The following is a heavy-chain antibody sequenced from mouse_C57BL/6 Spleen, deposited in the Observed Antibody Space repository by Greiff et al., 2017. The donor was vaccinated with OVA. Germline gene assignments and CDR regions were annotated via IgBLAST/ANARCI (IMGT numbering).Heavy chain of an antibody. Sequence: VKLQESGPELVKPGASVKISCKASGYTFTDYYINWVKQRPGQGLEWIGWIFPGSGSTYYNEKFKGKATLTVDKSSSTAYMLLSSLTSEDSAVYFCARDTTGSPAMDYWGQGTSVTVSS. J-gene: IGHJ4*01. D-gene: IGHD1-1*01. CDR1: GYTFTDYY. CDR2: IFPGSGST. V-gene: IGHV1-75*01. CDR3: ARDTTGSPAMDY.